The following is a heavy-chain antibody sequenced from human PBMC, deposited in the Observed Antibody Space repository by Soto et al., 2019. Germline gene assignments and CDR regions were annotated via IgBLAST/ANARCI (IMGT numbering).Heavy chain of an antibody. J-gene: IGHJ4*02. D-gene: IGHD3-22*01. Sequence: SGPTLVNPTQTLTLTCTFSGFSLSTSGMRVSWIRQPPGKALEWLARIDWDDDKFYSTSLKTRLTISKDTSKNQVVLTMTNMDPVDTAPYYCARIHVDSSAYFDYWGQGTLVTVSS. CDR3: ARIHVDSSAYFDY. CDR2: IDWDDDK. CDR1: GFSLSTSGMR. V-gene: IGHV2-70*04.